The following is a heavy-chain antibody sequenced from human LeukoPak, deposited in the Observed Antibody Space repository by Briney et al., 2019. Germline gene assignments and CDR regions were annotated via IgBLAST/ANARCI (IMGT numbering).Heavy chain of an antibody. CDR1: GFTASSNF. Sequence: GGSLRLSCAVSGFTASSNFMSWVRQAPGKGLEWVSVIYRDGTTYYAESVKGRFTISRDTSKNTLHLHMKSLRAEDTAVYFCARDWYYDTVPYYVDWGQGTLVTVSS. D-gene: IGHD3-22*01. V-gene: IGHV3-66*01. CDR3: ARDWYYDTVPYYVD. CDR2: IYRDGTT. J-gene: IGHJ4*02.